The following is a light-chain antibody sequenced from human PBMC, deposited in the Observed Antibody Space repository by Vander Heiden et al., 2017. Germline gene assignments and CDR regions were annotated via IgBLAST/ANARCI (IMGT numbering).Light chain of an antibody. CDR1: HSIISF. V-gene: IGKV1-39*01. CDR2: GAS. Sequence: DIQMTQSPSSLSASVGDRVTISCRPSHSIISFLNWYQQKPGKPPKLLVHGASTLQSGVPSRFSGSGSGTDFTLTISSLQPEDFATYYCQQSYNMPFTFGSGTKVDIK. CDR3: QQSYNMPFT. J-gene: IGKJ3*01.